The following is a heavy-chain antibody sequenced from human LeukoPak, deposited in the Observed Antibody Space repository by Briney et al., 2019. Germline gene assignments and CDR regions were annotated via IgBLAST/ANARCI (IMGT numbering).Heavy chain of an antibody. V-gene: IGHV3-23*01. J-gene: IGHJ4*02. Sequence: GGSLRLSCGASGFRFSSYAMSWVRQAPGKGLEWASSISGSGGSTYYTDSVKGRFAISRDNSKSTLYLQMNSLGTDDTALYYCVKGGQNYDFWRFDYWGQGTLVTASS. D-gene: IGHD3-3*01. CDR2: ISGSGGST. CDR3: VKGGQNYDFWRFDY. CDR1: GFRFSSYA.